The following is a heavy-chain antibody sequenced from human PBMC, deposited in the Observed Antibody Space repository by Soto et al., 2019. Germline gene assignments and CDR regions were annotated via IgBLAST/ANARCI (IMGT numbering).Heavy chain of an antibody. V-gene: IGHV4-34*01. J-gene: IGHJ4*02. CDR1: GGSFSCYY. D-gene: IGHD4-17*01. CDR2: INHSGST. Sequence: PSETLSLTCAVYGGSFSCYYWSWIRQPPGKGLEWIGEINHSGSTNYNPSLKSRVTISVDTSKNQFSLKLSSVTAADTAVYYCARGGVLTTVTYFDYWGQGTLVTVSS. CDR3: ARGGVLTTVTYFDY.